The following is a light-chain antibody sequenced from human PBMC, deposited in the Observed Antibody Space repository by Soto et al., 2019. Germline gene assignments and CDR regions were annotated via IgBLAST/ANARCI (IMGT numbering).Light chain of an antibody. CDR3: PQYGTSTGT. CDR1: QSVSSN. J-gene: IGKJ3*01. V-gene: IGKV3D-15*01. Sequence: KGMSQSLATVSVYTRERATLSCRASQSVSSNLAWYQQKPGQAPRLLIYDASTRATGIPARFSGSGSGTDFTLTISRLEPEDFAVYYCPQYGTSTGTFGPGSKVAI. CDR2: DAS.